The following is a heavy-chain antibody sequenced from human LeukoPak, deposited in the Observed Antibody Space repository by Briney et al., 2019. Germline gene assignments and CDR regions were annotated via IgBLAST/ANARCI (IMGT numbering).Heavy chain of an antibody. CDR2: IYYSGST. J-gene: IGHJ2*01. V-gene: IGHV4-61*08. Sequence: SQTLSLTCTVSGGSISSGGYYWSWIRQPPGKGLEWIGYIYYSGSTNYNPSLKSRVTISVDTSKNQFSLKLSSVTAADTAVYYCARAWPLSDPWYFDLWGRGTLVTVSS. CDR3: ARAWPLSDPWYFDL. D-gene: IGHD5-24*01. CDR1: GGSISSGGYY.